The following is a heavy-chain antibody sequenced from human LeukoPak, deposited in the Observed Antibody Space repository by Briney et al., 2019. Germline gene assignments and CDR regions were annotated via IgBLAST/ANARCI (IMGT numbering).Heavy chain of an antibody. CDR3: AREDPEVIAVADGAFDI. D-gene: IGHD6-19*01. Sequence: ASVKVSCKASGYTLTSYDINWVRQAPGQGLEWMGWINPNSGGTNYAQKFQGRVTMTRDTSISTAYMELSRLRSDDTAVYYCAREDPEVIAVADGAFDIWGQGTMVTVSS. V-gene: IGHV1-2*02. J-gene: IGHJ3*02. CDR2: INPNSGGT. CDR1: GYTLTSYD.